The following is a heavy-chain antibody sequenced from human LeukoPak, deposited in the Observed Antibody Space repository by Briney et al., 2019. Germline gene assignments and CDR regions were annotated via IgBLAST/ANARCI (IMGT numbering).Heavy chain of an antibody. CDR2: ISYDGTNK. J-gene: IGHJ4*02. D-gene: IGHD2/OR15-2a*01. V-gene: IGHV3-30*18. Sequence: QPGRSLRLSCAASGFTFSNYDMHWVRQAPGKGLEWVAVISYDGTNKYYADSVKGRFTISRDNSKNTLHLQMNSLRAEDTAVYYCAKDDRGNKAPFDYWGQGTLVTVSS. CDR1: GFTFSNYD. CDR3: AKDDRGNKAPFDY.